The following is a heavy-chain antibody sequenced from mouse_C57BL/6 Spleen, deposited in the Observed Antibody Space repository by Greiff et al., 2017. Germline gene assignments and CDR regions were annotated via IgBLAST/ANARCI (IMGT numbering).Heavy chain of an antibody. Sequence: EVMLVESGPGMVKPSQSLSLTCTVTGYSITSGYDWHWIRHFPGNKLEWMGYIRYSGSTNYNPSLKSRISITHDTSKNHFFLKLNSVTTEDTATYYCAREGGYYGNPYFDYWGQGTTLTVSS. CDR2: IRYSGST. V-gene: IGHV3-1*01. J-gene: IGHJ2*01. D-gene: IGHD2-1*01. CDR3: AREGGYYGNPYFDY. CDR1: GYSITSGYD.